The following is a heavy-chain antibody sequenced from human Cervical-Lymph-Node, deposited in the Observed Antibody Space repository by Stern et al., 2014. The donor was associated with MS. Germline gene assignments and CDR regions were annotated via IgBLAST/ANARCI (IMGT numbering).Heavy chain of an antibody. Sequence: QVQLVQSGAEVKKPGSSVKISCKASGGTFNVYAINWLRQAPGQGLEWMGGIIPIIGTANYAQKFQGRVTITADESARTSSMQLSSLRSGDTAVYYCARDGRHTYHYGLDVWGQGTTVTVSS. V-gene: IGHV1-69*01. CDR3: ARDGRHTYHYGLDV. CDR2: IIPIIGTA. J-gene: IGHJ6*02. D-gene: IGHD3-10*01. CDR1: GGTFNVYA.